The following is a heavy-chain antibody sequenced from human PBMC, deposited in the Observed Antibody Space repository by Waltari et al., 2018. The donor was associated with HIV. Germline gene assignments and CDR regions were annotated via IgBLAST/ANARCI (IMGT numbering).Heavy chain of an antibody. CDR1: GGSMTSSSYY. CDR3: ARSFSGYSNYFDP. J-gene: IGHJ5*02. V-gene: IGHV4-39*01. D-gene: IGHD4-4*01. CDR2: MSYSGST. Sequence: QLQLQGSGPGLVKSSETLSLTCTVSGGSMTSSSYYWGWIRQPPGKGLEWMGSMSYSGSTYHNPSLRSRLTISVDTSKNQFSLKLTSVTAADTAVYYCARSFSGYSNYFDPWGQGTLVTVSS.